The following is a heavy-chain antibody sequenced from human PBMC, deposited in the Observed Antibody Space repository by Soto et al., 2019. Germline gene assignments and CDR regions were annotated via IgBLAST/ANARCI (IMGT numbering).Heavy chain of an antibody. J-gene: IGHJ6*02. V-gene: IGHV5-51*01. Sequence: EVQLVQSGAEVKKPGESLRISCKGSGYSFTSYWIGWVRQMPGKGLEWMGIIYPGDSDTRYSPSFQGQVTISADKSISIAYLQWSSLKASDTAMYYCARPLVTAAAGTNYYYGMDVWGQGTTVTVSS. D-gene: IGHD6-13*01. CDR1: GYSFTSYW. CDR2: IYPGDSDT. CDR3: ARPLVTAAAGTNYYYGMDV.